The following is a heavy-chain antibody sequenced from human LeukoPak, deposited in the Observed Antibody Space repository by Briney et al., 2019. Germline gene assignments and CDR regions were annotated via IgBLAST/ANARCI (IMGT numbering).Heavy chain of an antibody. CDR3: AKIAVSGTWYFDL. J-gene: IGHJ2*01. D-gene: IGHD6-19*01. CDR2: ISGTGGNT. CDR1: GFTFSHYA. Sequence: PGGSLTLSCAASGFTFSHYAMSWVRQAPGKGLEWVSSISGTGGNTYYADSVKGRFTISRDNSKSTLSLQMNSLRAEDTAVYYCAKIAVSGTWYFDLWGRGTLVTVSS. V-gene: IGHV3-23*01.